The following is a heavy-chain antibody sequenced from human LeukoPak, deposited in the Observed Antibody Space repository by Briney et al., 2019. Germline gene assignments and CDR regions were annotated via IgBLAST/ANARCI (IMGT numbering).Heavy chain of an antibody. D-gene: IGHD6-25*01. CDR1: GGSISRYY. Sequence: SETLSLTCTVSGGSISRYYWSWIRQPPGKGLEWIGYIYYSGSTNYNPSLKSRVTISVDTSKNQFSLKLSSVTAADTAVYYCARKRASLDYWGQGTLVTVSS. V-gene: IGHV4-59*01. J-gene: IGHJ4*02. CDR2: IYYSGST. CDR3: ARKRASLDY.